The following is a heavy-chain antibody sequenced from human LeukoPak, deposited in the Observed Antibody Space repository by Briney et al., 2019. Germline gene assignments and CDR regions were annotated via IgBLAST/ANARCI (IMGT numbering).Heavy chain of an antibody. CDR1: GGSFSAYY. V-gene: IGHV4-34*01. CDR3: ARVYSSSWYGDY. J-gene: IGHJ4*02. D-gene: IGHD6-13*01. CDR2: INHSGST. Sequence: SETLSLTCAVYGGSFSAYYWSWVRQPPGKGLEWIGEINHSGSTNYNPSLKSRVTISVDTSKNQFSLKLSSVTAADTAVYYCARVYSSSWYGDYWGQGTLVTVSS.